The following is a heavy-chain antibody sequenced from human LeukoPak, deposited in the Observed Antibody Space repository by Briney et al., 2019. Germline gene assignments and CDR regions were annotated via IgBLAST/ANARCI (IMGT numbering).Heavy chain of an antibody. V-gene: IGHV5-10-1*01. D-gene: IGHD2-2*01. Sequence: GESLKISCKGSGYSFTSHWIGWVRQMPGKGLEWMGRIDPSDSYTNYGPSFQGHVTLSADKSISTAYLQWSSLKASDTAMYYCARRCSSNSCPFDYWGQGTLVTVSS. CDR1: GYSFTSHW. J-gene: IGHJ4*02. CDR3: ARRCSSNSCPFDY. CDR2: IDPSDSYT.